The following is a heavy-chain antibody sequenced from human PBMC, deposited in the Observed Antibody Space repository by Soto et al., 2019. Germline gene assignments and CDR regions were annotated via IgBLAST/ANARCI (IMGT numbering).Heavy chain of an antibody. CDR2: IYTVGTT. J-gene: IGHJ5*02. D-gene: IGHD1-26*01. V-gene: IGHV3-66*01. CDR1: GFIVSDSY. CDR3: ARGTVGTTS. Sequence: EVQLVESGGGLVQPGGSLRLSCAATGFIVSDSYMSWVRQAPGKGLEWVSLIYTVGTTYYADSVKGRFTISRDNSKNTLYLQMNSLSPDDTAVYYCARGTVGTTSWGQGTLVTVSS.